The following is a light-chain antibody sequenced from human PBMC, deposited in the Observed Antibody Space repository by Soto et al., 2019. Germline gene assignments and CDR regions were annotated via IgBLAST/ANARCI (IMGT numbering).Light chain of an antibody. CDR3: QKFDGPPWT. CDR1: QGINHY. J-gene: IGKJ1*01. CDR2: HAS. Sequence: DVQMTQSPSSLSASVGDRVTITCRASQGINHYLAWYQQKPGKVPKLLIYHASTLQSGVPSRFSGSGSRTDFTLTITSLQPEDVATYYCQKFDGPPWTFGQGTKVEIK. V-gene: IGKV1-27*01.